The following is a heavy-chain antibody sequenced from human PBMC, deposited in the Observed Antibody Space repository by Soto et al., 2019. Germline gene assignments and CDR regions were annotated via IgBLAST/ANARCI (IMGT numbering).Heavy chain of an antibody. CDR3: VRENYYYGMDV. CDR1: GFDASVNF. V-gene: IGHV3-66*01. J-gene: IGHJ6*02. Sequence: EVQLVESGGTLVQPGGSLKLSCAASGFDASVNFMTWVRQAPGKGLEWVSSINNAGTTFYADSVKGRFTISRDDSKNTLFLQMNSLRVKDTAMYYCVRENYYYGMDVWGQGTAVTVSS. CDR2: INNAGTT.